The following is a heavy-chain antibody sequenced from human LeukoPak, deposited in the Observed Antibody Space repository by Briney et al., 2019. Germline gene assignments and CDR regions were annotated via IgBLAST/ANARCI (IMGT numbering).Heavy chain of an antibody. CDR2: ISSGGGGT. V-gene: IGHV3-23*01. D-gene: IGHD3-22*01. CDR3: AKDRRDYYDSSGYSLGAFDI. Sequence: PGGSLRLSCAGSGFSFSNHAMSWARQASGKGLEWVSAISSGGGGTNYADSVKGRFTISRDTSRNTLYLQMNSLRAEDTAVYYCAKDRRDYYDSSGYSLGAFDIWGQGTMVTVSS. CDR1: GFSFSNHA. J-gene: IGHJ3*02.